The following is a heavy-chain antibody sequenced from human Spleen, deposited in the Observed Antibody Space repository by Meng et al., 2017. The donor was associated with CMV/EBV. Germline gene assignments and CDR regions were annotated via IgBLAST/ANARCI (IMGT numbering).Heavy chain of an antibody. J-gene: IGHJ4*02. D-gene: IGHD6-19*01. Sequence: YTFSRYYMPCVRQALGQGLEWVGMLNPSGGSTSYAQKFQGRVTVTRDTSTSTVYLELSSLRSEDTAMYYCARVRSSGWYKDPDYYDYWGQGTLVTVSS. V-gene: IGHV1-46*01. CDR3: ARVRSSGWYKDPDYYDY. CDR2: LNPSGGST. CDR1: YTFSRYY.